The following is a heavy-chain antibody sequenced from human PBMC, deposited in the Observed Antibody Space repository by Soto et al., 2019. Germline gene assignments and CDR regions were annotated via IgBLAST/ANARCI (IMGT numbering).Heavy chain of an antibody. Sequence: QLQLQESGPGLVKPSETLSLTCTVSHGSITSSCHFWGWLRQPPGERLEWIGSISYSGTTSYNPALRSRLAISADTSKNQFSLRLTSVTVADTAVYYCAWHDDTGRFISAFDVWGQGTRVTVSS. CDR2: ISYSGTT. J-gene: IGHJ3*01. V-gene: IGHV4-39*01. CDR1: HGSITSSCHF. D-gene: IGHD2-21*01. CDR3: AWHDDTGRFISAFDV.